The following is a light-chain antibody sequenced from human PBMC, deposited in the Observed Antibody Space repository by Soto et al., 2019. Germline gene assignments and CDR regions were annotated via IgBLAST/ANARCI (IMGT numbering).Light chain of an antibody. V-gene: IGLV1-51*02. J-gene: IGLJ1*01. CDR3: GTWDSSLSVFV. CDR1: SSNIGKNY. Sequence: QSVLTQPPSVSAAPGQKVTFSCSGSSSNIGKNYVSWYQQVPGTAPKLLIYEDNERRSGIPDRFSGSKSGTSATLGITGLQTGDEADYYCGTWDSSLSVFVFGTGTKVTVL. CDR2: EDN.